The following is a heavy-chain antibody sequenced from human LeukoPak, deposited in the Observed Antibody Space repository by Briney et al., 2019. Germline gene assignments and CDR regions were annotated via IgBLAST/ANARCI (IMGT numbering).Heavy chain of an antibody. J-gene: IGHJ4*02. Sequence: GGSLRLSCTASGFTFGDNAMIWVRQAPGKGLEWVGLIRSKAYGGTTEYAASVKGSFTISRDDSKSIAYLPMNSLKTEDTAVYYCTREYCSGGSCYPMAGYWGQGTLVTVSS. D-gene: IGHD2-15*01. V-gene: IGHV3-49*04. CDR3: TREYCSGGSCYPMAGY. CDR2: IRSKAYGGTT. CDR1: GFTFGDNA.